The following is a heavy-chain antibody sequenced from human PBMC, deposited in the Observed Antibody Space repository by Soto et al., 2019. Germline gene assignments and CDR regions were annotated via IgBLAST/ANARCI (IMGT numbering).Heavy chain of an antibody. Sequence: PSESLSLTCTVSGGSICSSSYYWGWIRQPPGKGLEWIGSIYYSGSTYYNPSLKSRVTISVDTSKNQFSLKLSSVTAADTAVYYCASRNIVPSTHAFDIWGQGTMVTVSS. D-gene: IGHD2-8*01. CDR1: GGSICSSSYY. V-gene: IGHV4-39*01. CDR3: ASRNIVPSTHAFDI. J-gene: IGHJ3*02. CDR2: IYYSGST.